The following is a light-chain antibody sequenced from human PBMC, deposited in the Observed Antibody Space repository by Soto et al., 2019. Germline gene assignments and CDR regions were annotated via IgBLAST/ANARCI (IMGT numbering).Light chain of an antibody. CDR1: QYIGNY. Sequence: DIQVTQSPPSLSASVGDRATITCRASQYIGNYLNWYQHKPGKAPQLLIYSASTLQIGVPSRFSGSVSGTDFTLTITTLQPDDFASYYCQSNYILPWTFGQGTKVDIK. CDR2: SAS. CDR3: QSNYILPWT. J-gene: IGKJ1*01. V-gene: IGKV1-39*01.